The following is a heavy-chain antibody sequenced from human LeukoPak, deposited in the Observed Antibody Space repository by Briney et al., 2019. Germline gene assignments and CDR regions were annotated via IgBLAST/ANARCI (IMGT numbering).Heavy chain of an antibody. CDR1: GFTFSSYA. CDR3: AREPLYSSGWQRRFDY. CDR2: ISYDGSNK. Sequence: PGGSLRLSCAASGFTFSSYAMHWVRQAPGKGLEWVAVISYDGSNKYYADSVKGRFTISRDNSKNTLYLQMNSLRAEDTAVYYCAREPLYSSGWQRRFDYWGQGTLVTVSS. D-gene: IGHD6-19*01. J-gene: IGHJ4*02. V-gene: IGHV3-30-3*01.